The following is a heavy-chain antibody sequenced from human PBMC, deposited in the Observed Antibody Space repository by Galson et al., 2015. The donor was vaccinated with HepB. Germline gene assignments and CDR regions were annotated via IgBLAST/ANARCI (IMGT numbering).Heavy chain of an antibody. CDR2: INAGNGNT. V-gene: IGHV1-3*01. J-gene: IGHJ4*02. Sequence: SVKVSCKASGYTFTSYAMHWVRQAPGQRLEWMGWINAGNGNTKYSQKFQGRVTITRDTSASTAYMELSSLRSEDTAVYYCARDREIQLWSKNFDYWGQGTLVTVSS. CDR3: ARDREIQLWSKNFDY. CDR1: GYTFTSYA. D-gene: IGHD5-18*01.